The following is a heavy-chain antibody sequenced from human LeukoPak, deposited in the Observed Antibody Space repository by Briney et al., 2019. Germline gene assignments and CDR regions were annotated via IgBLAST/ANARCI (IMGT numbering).Heavy chain of an antibody. V-gene: IGHV4-34*01. CDR2: INHSGST. CDR1: GGSFSGYY. J-gene: IGHJ3*02. D-gene: IGHD3-10*01. CDR3: AGGKRRDYYYGSGIAQAFDI. Sequence: PSETLSLTRAVYGGSFSGYYWSWIRQPPGKGLEWIGEINHSGSTNYNPSLKSRVTISVDTSKNQFSLKLSSVTAADTAVYYCAGGKRRDYYYGSGIAQAFDIWGQGTLVTVSS.